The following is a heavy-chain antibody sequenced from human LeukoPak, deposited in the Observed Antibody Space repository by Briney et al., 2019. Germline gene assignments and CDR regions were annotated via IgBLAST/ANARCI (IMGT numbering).Heavy chain of an antibody. CDR3: AKDIPYYGSGSYYKKKTVYFDY. Sequence: GRSLGLSCAASGFTFDDYAMHWVRQAPGKGLEWVSGISWNSGSIGYADSVKGRFTISRDNAKNSLYLQMNSLRAEDTALYYCAKDIPYYGSGSYYKKKTVYFDYWGQGTLVTVSS. J-gene: IGHJ4*02. CDR1: GFTFDDYA. D-gene: IGHD3-10*01. V-gene: IGHV3-9*01. CDR2: ISWNSGSI.